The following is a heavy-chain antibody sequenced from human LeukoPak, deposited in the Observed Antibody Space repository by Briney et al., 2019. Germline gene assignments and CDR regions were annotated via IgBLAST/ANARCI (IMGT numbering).Heavy chain of an antibody. CDR1: GYTFTYYY. Sequence: ASVKVSCKASGYTFTYYYMHWVRQAPGHGLEWMGWINPNSGGTNYAQKFQGRVTMTRDTSISTAYMELSRLRSDDTAVYYCARDSYSTVHFDYWGQGTLVTVSS. D-gene: IGHD4-17*01. J-gene: IGHJ4*02. CDR3: ARDSYSTVHFDY. V-gene: IGHV1-2*02. CDR2: INPNSGGT.